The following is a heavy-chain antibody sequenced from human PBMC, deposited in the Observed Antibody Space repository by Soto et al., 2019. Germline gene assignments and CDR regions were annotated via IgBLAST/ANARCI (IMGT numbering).Heavy chain of an antibody. D-gene: IGHD6-13*01. CDR3: ATAHGSSWYNWFDP. CDR2: IIPLFGTT. J-gene: IGHJ5*02. CDR1: GGSFSNSS. V-gene: IGHV1-69*01. Sequence: QVQLVQSGADLKKPGSSVKVSCKATGGSFSNSSISWVRQAPGQGLEWMGGIIPLFGTTNYAQKFRGRVTITAEESTSTAYMEMSSLRFEDTAVYYCATAHGSSWYNWFDPWGQGTLVTVSS.